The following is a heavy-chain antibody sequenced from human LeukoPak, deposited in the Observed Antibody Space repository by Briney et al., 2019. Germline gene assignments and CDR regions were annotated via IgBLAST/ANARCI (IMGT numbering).Heavy chain of an antibody. CDR3: ARGATDYFYMDV. CDR1: GYTYSNYS. J-gene: IGHJ6*03. Sequence: SELVSCKTSGYTYSNYSLHWVRQAPGQGLEWMAIIDPSDGGRSYAQKFQGRVTMTSDTSASTAYMELRSLRSEDTAVYYCARGATDYFYMDVWGKGTTVSVSS. CDR2: IDPSDGGR. V-gene: IGHV1-46*01.